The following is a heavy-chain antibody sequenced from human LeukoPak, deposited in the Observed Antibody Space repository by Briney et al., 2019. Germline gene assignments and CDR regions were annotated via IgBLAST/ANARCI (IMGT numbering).Heavy chain of an antibody. CDR1: GFTFSSYA. Sequence: GGSLRLSCAASGFTFSSYAMSWVRQAPGKGLEWVSGISGSGGNTYYADSVKGRFTISRDSSKNTLYLQMNSLRAEDTAVYYCARDWGYSSGWYYGDYWGQGTLVTVSS. J-gene: IGHJ4*02. CDR3: ARDWGYSSGWYYGDY. D-gene: IGHD6-19*01. V-gene: IGHV3-23*01. CDR2: ISGSGGNT.